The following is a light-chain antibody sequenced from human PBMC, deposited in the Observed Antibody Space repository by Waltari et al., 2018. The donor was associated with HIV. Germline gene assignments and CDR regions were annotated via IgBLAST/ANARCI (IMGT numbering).Light chain of an antibody. Sequence: QSALTQPASVSGSPGQSITLSCTGPATNFVSWYQQYPGKAPKLIIDEATHRPSGISTRFSGSKSANTASLTISGLQAADEADYYCSSFTASLSLMFGGGTRLTVL. CDR1: ATNF. CDR3: SSFTASLSLM. CDR2: EAT. J-gene: IGLJ3*02. V-gene: IGLV2-14*01.